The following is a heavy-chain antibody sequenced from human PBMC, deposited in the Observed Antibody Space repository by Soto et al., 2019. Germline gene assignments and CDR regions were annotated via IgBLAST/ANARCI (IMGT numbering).Heavy chain of an antibody. V-gene: IGHV1-8*01. J-gene: IGHJ4*02. Sequence: QVQLVQSGAEVKKPGASVKVSCKASGYTFTSYDINWVRQATGQGLEGMGWINPNSGNTGYAQKFQGRVTMTRNTSISTAYMELSSLRSEDTAVYYCATVITIFGVVPGWGQGTLVTVSS. CDR1: GYTFTSYD. CDR3: ATVITIFGVVPG. CDR2: INPNSGNT. D-gene: IGHD3-3*01.